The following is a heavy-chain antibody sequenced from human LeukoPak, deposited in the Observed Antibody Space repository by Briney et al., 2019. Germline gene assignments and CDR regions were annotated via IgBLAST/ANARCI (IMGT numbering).Heavy chain of an antibody. CDR1: GYTFTSYG. CDR2: ISVYNGKT. J-gene: IGHJ4*02. V-gene: IGHV1-18*01. CDR3: ASTPYYYDS. Sequence: ASVKVSCKASGYTFTSYGINWVRQAPGQGLEWMGWISVYNGKTNYVQTFQGRVTMTTDTSTSTAYMELRSLRSEDTAVYYCASTPYYYDSWGQGTLVTVSS. D-gene: IGHD3-22*01.